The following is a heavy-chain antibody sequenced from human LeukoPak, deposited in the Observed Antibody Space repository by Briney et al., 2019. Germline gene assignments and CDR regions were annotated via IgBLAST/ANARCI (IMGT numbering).Heavy chain of an antibody. Sequence: GGSLRLSCAASGFTFSSYAMHWVRQAPGKGLEWVAVISYDGSNKYYADSVKGRFTISRDNSKNTLYLQMNSLRAEDTAVYYCARDHFVCSGGSCYPEYYFDYWGQGTLVTVSS. V-gene: IGHV3-30-3*01. CDR2: ISYDGSNK. CDR3: ARDHFVCSGGSCYPEYYFDY. J-gene: IGHJ4*02. D-gene: IGHD2-15*01. CDR1: GFTFSSYA.